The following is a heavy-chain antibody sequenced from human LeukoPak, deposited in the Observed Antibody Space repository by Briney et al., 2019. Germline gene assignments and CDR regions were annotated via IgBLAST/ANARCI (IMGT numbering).Heavy chain of an antibody. J-gene: IGHJ4*02. CDR3: ARGAQEFDY. V-gene: IGHV4-59*13. Sequence: SETLSLTCTVSGTSINTYSWSWIRQTPGKGLEWIGDVYAIGDYNSGINTYNPSLQSRVTTTVDTSKNQFALRLTSLTAADTAVYYCARGAQEFDYWGQGTRVTVSS. CDR2: VYAIGDYNSGIN. CDR1: GTSINTYS.